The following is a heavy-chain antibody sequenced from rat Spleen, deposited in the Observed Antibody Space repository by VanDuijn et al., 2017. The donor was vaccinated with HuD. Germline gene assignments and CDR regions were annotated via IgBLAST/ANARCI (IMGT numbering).Heavy chain of an antibody. J-gene: IGHJ2*01. V-gene: IGHV4-2*01. Sequence: EVKLVESGGGLVQSGRSLKLSCAASGFNFNDYWMGWVRQAPGKGLEWVGEVNQDSSIKKYSPSLKDKFTISRDNAQNTLYLQMSKLGSEDTAIYYCVREDAGINYWGQGVTVTVTS. D-gene: IGHD1-4*01. CDR1: GFNFNDYW. CDR3: VREDAGINY. CDR2: VNQDSSIK.